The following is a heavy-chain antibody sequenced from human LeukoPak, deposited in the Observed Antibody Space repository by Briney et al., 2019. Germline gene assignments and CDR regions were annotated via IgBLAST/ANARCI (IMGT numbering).Heavy chain of an antibody. V-gene: IGHV3-23*01. CDR3: AKGAYDYIEIAYFDY. D-gene: IGHD5-12*01. J-gene: IGHJ4*02. CDR1: GFSFNNYA. CDR2: IIGSSGST. Sequence: PGGSLRLSCVASGFSFNNYAMNWVRQAPGKGLDGVSLIIGSSGSTFYADSVKGRFTISRDKSKNTLYLQMNSLRAEDTAVYYCAKGAYDYIEIAYFDYWGQGSLVTVSS.